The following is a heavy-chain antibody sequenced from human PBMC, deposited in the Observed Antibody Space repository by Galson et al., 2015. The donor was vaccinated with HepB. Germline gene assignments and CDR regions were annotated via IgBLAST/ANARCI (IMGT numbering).Heavy chain of an antibody. CDR1: GFTFSSYW. J-gene: IGHJ6*02. V-gene: IGHV3-74*01. D-gene: IGHD3-3*01. CDR3: AREVGITIFGVVIISGMDV. Sequence: SLRLSCAASGFTFSSYWMHWVRQAPGKGLVWVSRINSDGSSTSYADSVKGRFTISRDNAKNTLYLQMNSLRAEDTAVYYCAREVGITIFGVVIISGMDVWGQGTTVTVSS. CDR2: INSDGSST.